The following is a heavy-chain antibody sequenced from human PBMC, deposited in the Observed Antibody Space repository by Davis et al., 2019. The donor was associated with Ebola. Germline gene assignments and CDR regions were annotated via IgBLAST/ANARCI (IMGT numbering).Heavy chain of an antibody. Sequence: ASVKVSCKASGYTFTSYGIIWVRQAPGQGLEWMGWINPHNGNTNYAQNVQGRVTMTTDTSTSTAYMELSSLRSEDTAVYYCADRIAAADTGAWGQGTLVTVSS. CDR3: ADRIAAADTGA. D-gene: IGHD6-13*01. V-gene: IGHV1-18*04. CDR2: INPHNGNT. CDR1: GYTFTSYG. J-gene: IGHJ4*02.